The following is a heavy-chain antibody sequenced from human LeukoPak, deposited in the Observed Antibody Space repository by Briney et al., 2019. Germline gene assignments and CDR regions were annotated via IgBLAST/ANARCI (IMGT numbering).Heavy chain of an antibody. D-gene: IGHD3-22*01. V-gene: IGHV4-61*05. CDR2: IYTSGST. J-gene: IGHJ4*02. CDR3: ARQEYYYDSSGYTFDPFDY. CDR1: GDSMRSVSYY. Sequence: SETLSLTCTVSGDSMRSVSYYWGWIRQPPGKGLEWIGYIYTSGSTNYNPSLKSRVTISVDTSKNQFSLKLSSVTAADTAVYYCARQEYYYDSSGYTFDPFDYWGQGTLVTVSS.